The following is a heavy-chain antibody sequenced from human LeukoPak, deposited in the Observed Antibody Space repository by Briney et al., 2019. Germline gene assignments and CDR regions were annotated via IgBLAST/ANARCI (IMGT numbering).Heavy chain of an antibody. J-gene: IGHJ4*02. V-gene: IGHV4-59*08. Sequence: SETLSLTCTVSGDSLSGYYWSWIRQPPGKGLEWIGYINYSGFTKYNPSVKGRITLSVDTPKNQFSLNLTSVTAADTAIYYCARHVKIPVAGFDYWGQGTPVTVSS. CDR1: GDSLSGYY. CDR2: INYSGFT. CDR3: ARHVKIPVAGFDY. D-gene: IGHD6-19*01.